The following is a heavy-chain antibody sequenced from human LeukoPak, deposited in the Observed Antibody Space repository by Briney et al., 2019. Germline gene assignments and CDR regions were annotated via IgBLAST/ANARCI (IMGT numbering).Heavy chain of an antibody. D-gene: IGHD2-21*02. CDR2: MYSGGNT. CDR1: GFTVSGNY. J-gene: IGHJ3*02. Sequence: GGSLRLSCAASGFTVSGNYMSWVRQAPGKGLEWVSIMYSGGNTHYADSVKGRFTISRDNSKNTLYLQMNSLGAEDTAVYYCARCGGDCYPGGAFDIWGQGTMVTVS. CDR3: ARCGGDCYPGGAFDI. V-gene: IGHV3-53*01.